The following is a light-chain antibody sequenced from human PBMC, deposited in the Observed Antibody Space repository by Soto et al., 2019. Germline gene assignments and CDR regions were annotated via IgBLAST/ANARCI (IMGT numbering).Light chain of an antibody. CDR1: QGVSSY. V-gene: IGKV3-11*01. Sequence: EIVLTQSPATLSLSPGERATLSCRASQGVSSYLAWYQQKPGQAPRLLIYDASNRATDIPARFSGSGSGTDFTLTISSLEPEDFAVYYCQQRSNWFTFGQGTRLEIK. CDR2: DAS. J-gene: IGKJ5*01. CDR3: QQRSNWFT.